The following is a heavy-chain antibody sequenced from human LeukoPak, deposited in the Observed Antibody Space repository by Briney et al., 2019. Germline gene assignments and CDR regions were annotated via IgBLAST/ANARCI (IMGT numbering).Heavy chain of an antibody. CDR2: TYYRSKWYS. J-gene: IGHJ5*02. CDR3: ARLTGDLGGP. D-gene: IGHD7-27*01. V-gene: IGHV6-1*01. CDR1: GDSVSSNSAA. Sequence: SQTLSLTRGISGDSVSSNSAAWNWIRQSPSRGLEWLGRTYYRSKWYSHYAVSVKSRIAINPDTSKNQFSLQLNSVTPEDTAVYYCARLTGDLGGPWGQGTLVTVSS.